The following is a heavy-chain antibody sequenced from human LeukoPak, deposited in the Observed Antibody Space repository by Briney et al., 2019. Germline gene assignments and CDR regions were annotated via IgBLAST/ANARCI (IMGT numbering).Heavy chain of an antibody. J-gene: IGHJ4*02. CDR3: THRRGVATREGVFYFFDN. Sequence: SGPTLVKPTQTVTLTCTFSGFSLDASGGSVGWVRQPPGKALEWLALIYWDDDNRYNPSLQSRLTITKDTSKNQVALTMTNLDPLDTATYYCTHRRGVATREGVFYFFDNWGQGILVSVSS. D-gene: IGHD6-6*01. CDR1: GFSLDASGGS. CDR2: IYWDDDN. V-gene: IGHV2-5*02.